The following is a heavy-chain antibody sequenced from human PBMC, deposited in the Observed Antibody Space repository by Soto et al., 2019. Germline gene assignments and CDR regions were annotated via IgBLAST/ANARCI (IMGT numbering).Heavy chain of an antibody. CDR2: FDPEDGET. Sequence: ASVKVSCKVSGYTLTELSMHWVRRAPGKGLEWMGGFDPEDGETIYAQKFQGRVTMTEDTSTDTAYMELSSLRSEDTAVYYCATDLIGGWLHPPSFDYWGQGTLVTVSS. CDR3: ATDLIGGWLHPPSFDY. CDR1: GYTLTELS. J-gene: IGHJ4*02. V-gene: IGHV1-24*01. D-gene: IGHD5-12*01.